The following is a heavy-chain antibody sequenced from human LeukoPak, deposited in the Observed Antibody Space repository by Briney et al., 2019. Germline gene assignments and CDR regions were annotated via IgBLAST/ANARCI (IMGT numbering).Heavy chain of an antibody. CDR1: GYSISSGFH. Sequence: SETLSLTCTVSGYSISSGFHWGWIRQPPGKGLEWIGSIYHSGSTYYSPSLMSRVTISVDTSKNQFSLKVSSVTAADTAVYFCARKPAAQTFDYWGQGTLVTVSS. CDR2: IYHSGST. V-gene: IGHV4-38-2*02. CDR3: ARKPAAQTFDY. D-gene: IGHD1-14*01. J-gene: IGHJ4*02.